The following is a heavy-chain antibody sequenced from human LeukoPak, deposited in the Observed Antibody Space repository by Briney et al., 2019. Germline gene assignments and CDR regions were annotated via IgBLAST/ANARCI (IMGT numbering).Heavy chain of an antibody. Sequence: PSETLSLTCTVSGGSISSYYWSWIRQPAGKGLEWIGRIYTSGSTNYNPSLKSQVTMSVDTSKNQFSLKLSSVTAADTAVYYCARERAFGVVIITPQYYFDYWGQGTLVTVSS. CDR2: IYTSGST. CDR3: ARERAFGVVIITPQYYFDY. V-gene: IGHV4-4*07. D-gene: IGHD3-3*01. CDR1: GGSISSYY. J-gene: IGHJ4*02.